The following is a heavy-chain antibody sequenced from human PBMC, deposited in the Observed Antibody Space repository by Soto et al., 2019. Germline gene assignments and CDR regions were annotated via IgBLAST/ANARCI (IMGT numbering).Heavy chain of an antibody. CDR3: ARDVRWDY. V-gene: IGHV3-30-3*01. Sequence: GASLRLSCAASGFTFSSYAMHWFGQAPGKGLEWVAVISYDRSNKYYADSVKGRFTISSDNSKNTLYLQMNSLRAEDTAVYYCARDVRWDYWGPGTLVTVSS. J-gene: IGHJ4*02. D-gene: IGHD3-3*01. CDR2: ISYDRSNK. CDR1: GFTFSSYA.